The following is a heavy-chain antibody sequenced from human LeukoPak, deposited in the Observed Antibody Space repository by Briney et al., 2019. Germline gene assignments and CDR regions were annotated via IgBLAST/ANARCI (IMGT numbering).Heavy chain of an antibody. CDR2: INHSGST. CDR1: GGSFSGYH. Sequence: KPSETLSLTCAVYGGSFSGYHWSWIRQPPGKGLEWIGEINHSGSTNYNPSLKSRVTISVDTSKNQFSLKLSSVTAADTAVYYCARGRFDYWGQGTLVTVSS. J-gene: IGHJ4*02. V-gene: IGHV4-34*01. CDR3: ARGRFDY.